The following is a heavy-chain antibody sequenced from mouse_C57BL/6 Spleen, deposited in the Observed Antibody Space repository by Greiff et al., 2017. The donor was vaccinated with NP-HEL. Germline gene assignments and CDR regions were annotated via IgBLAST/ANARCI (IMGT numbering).Heavy chain of an antibody. CDR3: ARQGVVATDWYFDV. J-gene: IGHJ1*03. V-gene: IGHV5-17*01. CDR1: GFTFSDYG. CDR2: ISSGSSTI. Sequence: DVKLVESGGGLVKPGGSLKLSCAASGFTFSDYGMHWVRQAPEKGLEWVAYISSGSSTIYYADTVKGRFTISRDNAKNTLFLQMTRLRSEDTAMYYCARQGVVATDWYFDVWGTGTTVTVSS. D-gene: IGHD1-1*01.